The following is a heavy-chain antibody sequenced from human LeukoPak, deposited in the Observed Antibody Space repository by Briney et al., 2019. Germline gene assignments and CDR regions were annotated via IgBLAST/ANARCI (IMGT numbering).Heavy chain of an antibody. Sequence: ASVKVSCKASGGTFSSYTINWVRQAPGQGLEWMGWISGHNGHTNYVQKMQGRVTMTTDTSTNTAYMELRNLTSDDTAVYYCARGPGIAVAGVFDYWGQGSLVTVSS. D-gene: IGHD6-19*01. CDR3: ARGPGIAVAGVFDY. CDR2: ISGHNGHT. CDR1: GGTFSSYT. J-gene: IGHJ4*02. V-gene: IGHV1-18*01.